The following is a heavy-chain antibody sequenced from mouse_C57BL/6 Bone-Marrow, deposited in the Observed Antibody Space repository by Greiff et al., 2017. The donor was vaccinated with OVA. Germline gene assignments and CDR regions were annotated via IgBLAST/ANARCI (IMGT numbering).Heavy chain of an antibody. Sequence: QVQLQQSGAELMKPGASVKLSCKATGYTFTGYWIEWVKQRPGHGLEWIGEILPGSGSTNSNEKFKGKATFTADTSSNTAYMQLSSRTTEDSAIYYCATLGYFDVWGTGTTVTVSS. CDR3: ATLGYFDV. CDR2: ILPGSGST. V-gene: IGHV1-9*01. J-gene: IGHJ1*03. CDR1: GYTFTGYW.